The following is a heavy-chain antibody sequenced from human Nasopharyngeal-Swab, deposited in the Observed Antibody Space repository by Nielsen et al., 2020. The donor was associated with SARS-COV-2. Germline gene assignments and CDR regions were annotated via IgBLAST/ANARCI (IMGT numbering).Heavy chain of an antibody. CDR1: GGSISSCSYY. V-gene: IGHV4-61*02. Sequence: LRLSCTVSGGSISSCSYYWSWIRQPAGKGLEWIGRIYTSGSTNYNPSLKSRVTISVDTSKNQFSLKLSSVTAADTAVYYCAREPSGSYRDYFDYWGQGTLVTVSS. CDR2: IYTSGST. D-gene: IGHD1-26*01. CDR3: AREPSGSYRDYFDY. J-gene: IGHJ4*02.